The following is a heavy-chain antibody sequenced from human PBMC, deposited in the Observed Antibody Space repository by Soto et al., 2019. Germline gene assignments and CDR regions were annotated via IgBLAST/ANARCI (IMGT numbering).Heavy chain of an antibody. D-gene: IGHD3-22*01. CDR3: ARDPDISGYYYFDY. J-gene: IGHJ4*02. CDR2: ISSYGGST. Sequence: EVQLVESGGGLVQPGGSLRLSCAASGFTFSSYAMHWVRQAPGKGLEYVSAISSYGGSTYYANSVKGRFTISRDNSKNTLYLQMVSLRSEDMAVYYCARDPDISGYYYFDYWGQGTLVTVFS. CDR1: GFTFSSYA. V-gene: IGHV3-64*01.